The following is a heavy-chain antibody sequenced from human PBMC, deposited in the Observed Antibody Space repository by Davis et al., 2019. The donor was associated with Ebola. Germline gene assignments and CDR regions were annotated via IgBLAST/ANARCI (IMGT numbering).Heavy chain of an antibody. Sequence: ASVKVSCKASGGTFSSYTISWVRQATGQGLEWMGWMNPTSGNTGSAQKFQGRVTMTRNTSISTAYMELSSLSSEDTAVYYCARGVVATPGLANYWGQGTLVTVSS. J-gene: IGHJ4*01. CDR2: MNPTSGNT. V-gene: IGHV1-8*02. CDR1: GGTFSSYT. CDR3: ARGVVATPGLANY. D-gene: IGHD6-13*01.